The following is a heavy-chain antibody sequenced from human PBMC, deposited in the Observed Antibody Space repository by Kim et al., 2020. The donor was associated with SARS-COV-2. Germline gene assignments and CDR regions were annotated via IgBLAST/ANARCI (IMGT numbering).Heavy chain of an antibody. V-gene: IGHV1-69*13. D-gene: IGHD5-18*01. CDR3: ARDGRRGYSYGRRKPDAFDI. Sequence: SVKVSCKASGGTFSSYAISWMRQAPGQGLEWMGGIIPIFGTANYAQKFQGRVTITADESTSTAYMELSSLRSEDTAVYYCARDGRRGYSYGRRKPDAFDIWGQGTMVTVSS. CDR2: IIPIFGTA. J-gene: IGHJ3*02. CDR1: GGTFSSYA.